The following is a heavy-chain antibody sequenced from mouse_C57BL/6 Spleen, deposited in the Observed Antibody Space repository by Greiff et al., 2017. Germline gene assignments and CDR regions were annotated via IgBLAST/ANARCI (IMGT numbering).Heavy chain of an antibody. V-gene: IGHV5-4*01. CDR2: ISDGGSYT. D-gene: IGHD2-4*01. CDR3: AREGDYDGEGFAY. CDR1: GFTFSSYA. Sequence: EVKLMESGGGLVKPGGSLKLSCAASGFTFSSYAMSWVRQTPEKRLEWVATISDGGSYTYYPDNVKGRFTISRDNAKNTLYLQMSHLKSEDTAMYYCAREGDYDGEGFAYWGQGTLVTVSA. J-gene: IGHJ3*01.